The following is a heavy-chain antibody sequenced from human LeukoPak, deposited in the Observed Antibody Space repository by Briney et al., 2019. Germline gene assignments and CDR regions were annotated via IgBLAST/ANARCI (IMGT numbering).Heavy chain of an antibody. V-gene: IGHV3-11*01. CDR1: GFTFSNYY. J-gene: IGHJ4*02. Sequence: GGSLRLSCAASGFTFSNYYMSWVRQAPGKALEWVSYISSSGSTIYYADSVKGRFTISRDNSKNSLYLQVNSLRAEDTAVYYCARDRLRIFGVVTYMFDYWGEGGQVTVSS. CDR3: ARDRLRIFGVVTYMFDY. D-gene: IGHD3-3*01. CDR2: ISSSGSTI.